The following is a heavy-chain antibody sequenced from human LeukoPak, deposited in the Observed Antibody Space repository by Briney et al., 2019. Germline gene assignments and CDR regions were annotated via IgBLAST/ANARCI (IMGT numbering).Heavy chain of an antibody. V-gene: IGHV4-31*03. Sequence: SETLTLTCTVSGGSISSGDYYWNWIRQQPEKSLEWIGYIFYSGSAYYNPSLKSRVTISVDTSKNQFSLKLSSVTAADTAVYYCARGSTLIRGFDYWGQGTLVTVSS. CDR1: GGSISSGDYY. J-gene: IGHJ4*02. D-gene: IGHD3-10*01. CDR2: IFYSGSA. CDR3: ARGSTLIRGFDY.